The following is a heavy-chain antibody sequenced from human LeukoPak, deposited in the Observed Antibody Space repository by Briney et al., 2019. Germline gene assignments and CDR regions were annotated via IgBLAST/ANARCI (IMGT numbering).Heavy chain of an antibody. V-gene: IGHV3-48*03. CDR2: ISTSGNSI. Sequence: GGSLRLSCAASGFTFSTYEMNWVRQAPGKGLEWVSYISTSGNSIYYADSVKGRFTISRDNAKNSLYLQMNGLRAEDTAVYYCARGFGSFGELDYWGQGTLVTVSS. CDR1: GFTFSTYE. CDR3: ARGFGSFGELDY. J-gene: IGHJ4*02. D-gene: IGHD3-10*01.